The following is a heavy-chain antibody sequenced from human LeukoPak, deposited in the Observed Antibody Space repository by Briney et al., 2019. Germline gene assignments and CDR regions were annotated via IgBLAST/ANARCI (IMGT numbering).Heavy chain of an antibody. Sequence: PSETLSLTCTVSGGSISSSSYYWGWLRQPPGTGLEWIGSIYYSGSTYYNPSLKSRVTISVDTSKNQFSLKLSSVTAADTAVYYCARHLPGYCSSTSCSKHGGNWFDPWGQGTLVTVSS. CDR1: GGSISSSSYY. J-gene: IGHJ5*02. CDR3: ARHLPGYCSSTSCSKHGGNWFDP. V-gene: IGHV4-39*01. D-gene: IGHD2-2*01. CDR2: IYYSGST.